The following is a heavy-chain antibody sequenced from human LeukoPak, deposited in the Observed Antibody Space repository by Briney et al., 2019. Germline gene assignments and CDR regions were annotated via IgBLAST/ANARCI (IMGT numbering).Heavy chain of an antibody. V-gene: IGHV3-30*18. Sequence: GRSLRLSCAASGFTFSNYAMHWVRQAPGKGLDWVAVISYDGSKKYYADSVKGRFSISRDNSKNTVYLQMNSLRAEDTAVYYCAKDPAMVFGTLSYWGQGTLVTVSS. CDR3: AKDPAMVFGTLSY. D-gene: IGHD5-18*01. CDR2: ISYDGSKK. CDR1: GFTFSNYA. J-gene: IGHJ4*02.